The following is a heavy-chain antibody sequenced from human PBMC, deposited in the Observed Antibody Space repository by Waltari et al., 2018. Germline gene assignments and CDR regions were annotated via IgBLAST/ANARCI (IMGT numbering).Heavy chain of an antibody. D-gene: IGHD3-10*01. V-gene: IGHV4-4*08. CDR2: IYTSGST. CDR1: GGSISSYY. Sequence: QVQLQESGSGLVKPSETLSLTCTVSGGSISSYYWSWIRQPPGKGLEWIGYIYTSGSTNYNPSLKSRVTISVDTSKNQFSLKLSSVTAADTAVYYCARSYGSGSSYDYWGQGTLVTVSS. CDR3: ARSYGSGSSYDY. J-gene: IGHJ4*02.